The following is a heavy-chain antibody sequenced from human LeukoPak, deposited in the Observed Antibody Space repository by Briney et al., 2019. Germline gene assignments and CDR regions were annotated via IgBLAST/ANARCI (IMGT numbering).Heavy chain of an antibody. CDR3: AKDQVVGYGSSWYRPPFDY. D-gene: IGHD6-13*01. CDR2: ISGSGGST. V-gene: IGHV3-23*01. Sequence: PGGSLRLSCAASGFTFSSYAMSWVRQAPGKGLEWVSAISGSGGSTYYADSVKGRFTISRDNSKNTLYLQMNSLRAEDTAVYYCAKDQVVGYGSSWYRPPFDYWGQGTLVTVSS. CDR1: GFTFSSYA. J-gene: IGHJ4*02.